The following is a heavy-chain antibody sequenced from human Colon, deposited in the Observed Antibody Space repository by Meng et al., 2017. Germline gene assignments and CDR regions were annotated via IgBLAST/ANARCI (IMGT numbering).Heavy chain of an antibody. V-gene: IGHV4-39*07. CDR2: IYYSGST. Sequence: SETLSLTCTVSGGSISSTTYYWGWILQPPGKGLEWIGTIYYSGSTYYKPSLKSRLTISLDPSKNQFSLKLSSVTAADTAVYYCARGGVLWHSSNWGQGTLVTVSS. J-gene: IGHJ4*02. CDR3: ARGGVLWHSSN. CDR1: GGSISSTTYY. D-gene: IGHD2/OR15-2a*01.